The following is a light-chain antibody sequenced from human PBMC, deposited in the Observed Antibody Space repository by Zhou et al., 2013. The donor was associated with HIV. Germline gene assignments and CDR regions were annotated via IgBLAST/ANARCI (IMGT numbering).Light chain of an antibody. CDR1: QSVGSY. J-gene: IGKJ1*01. Sequence: QSPATLSLSPGERAALSCRASQSVGSYFPWCQQKPGQAPRLLIYDAFNRATGIPARFSGSGSGTDFTLTISSLEPEDFATYFCLQHNSLPLTFGQGTKVE. V-gene: IGKV3-11*01. CDR2: DAF. CDR3: LQHNSLPLT.